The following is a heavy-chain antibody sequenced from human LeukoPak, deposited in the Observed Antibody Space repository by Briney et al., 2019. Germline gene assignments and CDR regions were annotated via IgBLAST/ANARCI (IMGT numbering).Heavy chain of an antibody. CDR2: ISYDGSNK. CDR3: ARLWFGKPPIYYYGMDV. J-gene: IGHJ6*02. V-gene: IGHV3-30*04. CDR1: GFTFSSYA. D-gene: IGHD3-10*01. Sequence: GGSLRLSCAASGFTFSSYAMHWVRQAPGKGLEWVAVISYDGSNKYYADSVKGRFTISRDNSKNTLYLQMNSLRAEDTAVYYCARLWFGKPPIYYYGMDVWGQGTTVTVSS.